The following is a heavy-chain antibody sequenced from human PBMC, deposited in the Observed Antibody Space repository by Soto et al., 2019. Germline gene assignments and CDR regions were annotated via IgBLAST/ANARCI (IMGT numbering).Heavy chain of an antibody. D-gene: IGHD3-22*01. CDR3: ARTGKFYYYDMSGLPFDP. J-gene: IGHJ5*02. CDR1: GDTVCGTRW. CDR2: IYHLGTT. Sequence: ETLSLTYTVSGDTVCGTRWWSWVRLSPGRGLEWIGDIYHLGTTNYNPSLKRRVSISLDKSKNQFSLKLTSVTAADTAVYFWARTGKFYYYDMSGLPFDPWGPGVLVTVSS. V-gene: IGHV4-4*01.